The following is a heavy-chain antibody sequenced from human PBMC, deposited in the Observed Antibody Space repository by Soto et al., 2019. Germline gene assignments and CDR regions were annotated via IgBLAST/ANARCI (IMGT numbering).Heavy chain of an antibody. Sequence: VQLVESGGGLVQPGGSLRLSCAASGFTFSSYWMSWVRQAPGKGLEWVANIKQDGSEKYYVDSVKGRFTISRDNAKNSLYLQMNSLRAEDTAVYYCARLHDYSNYYGMDVWGQGTTVTVSS. CDR3: ARLHDYSNYYGMDV. CDR1: GFTFSSYW. V-gene: IGHV3-7*01. J-gene: IGHJ6*02. D-gene: IGHD4-4*01. CDR2: IKQDGSEK.